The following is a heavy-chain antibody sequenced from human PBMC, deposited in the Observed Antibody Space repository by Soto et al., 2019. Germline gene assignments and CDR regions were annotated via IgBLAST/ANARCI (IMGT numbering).Heavy chain of an antibody. J-gene: IGHJ4*02. CDR1: GFTFRTYW. D-gene: IGHD3-22*01. V-gene: IGHV3-7*01. CDR3: AGGSGWLISH. Sequence: EVQLVDSGGGLVQPGGALRLSCAASGFTFRTYWMNWVRQAPGKGLEWVANIKQDGSEKYYVDSVKGRFPISSDNAKISLCLQLNRLRGEDTAVYYCAGGSGWLISHWGQGTLVTVSS. CDR2: IKQDGSEK.